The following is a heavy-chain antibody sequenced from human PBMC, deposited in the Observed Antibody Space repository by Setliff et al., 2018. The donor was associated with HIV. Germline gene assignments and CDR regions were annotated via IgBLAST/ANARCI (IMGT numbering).Heavy chain of an antibody. Sequence: SVKVSCKASGGTFNTYTITWVRQAPGQGLEWMGGIIPIFGTANYAQKFQGRVTITADESTSTAYMELSSLRSEDTAVYYCAKGGYYDSTGYYYYYFYYLDEWGKGTTVTVSS. D-gene: IGHD3-22*01. CDR1: GGTFNTYT. V-gene: IGHV1-69*13. J-gene: IGHJ6*03. CDR2: IIPIFGTA. CDR3: AKGGYYDSTGYYYYYFYYLDE.